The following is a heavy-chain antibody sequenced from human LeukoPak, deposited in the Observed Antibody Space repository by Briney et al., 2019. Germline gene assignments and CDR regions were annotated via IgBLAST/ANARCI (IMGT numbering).Heavy chain of an antibody. Sequence: SVKVSCKASGGTFSSYAISWGRQAPGQGLEWMGGIIPIFGTANYAQKFQGRVTITADESTSTAYMELSSLRSEDTAVYYCARGRGAGRPYYFDYWGQGTLVTVSS. CDR3: ARGRGAGRPYYFDY. CDR2: IIPIFGTA. CDR1: GGTFSSYA. J-gene: IGHJ4*02. D-gene: IGHD1-26*01. V-gene: IGHV1-69*01.